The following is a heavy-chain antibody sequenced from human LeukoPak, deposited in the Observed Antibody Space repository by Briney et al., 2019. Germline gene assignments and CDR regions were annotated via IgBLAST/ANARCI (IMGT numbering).Heavy chain of an antibody. V-gene: IGHV1-18*01. Sequence: ASVKVSCRASGGTFNTYVITWVRQAPGQGLEWMGWISVHNGNTNYAQKFQGRVIMTTDTSTSTAYMELRSLRSDDTAAYYCARDYYDILTGYYNFDYWGQGTLVTVSS. J-gene: IGHJ4*02. D-gene: IGHD3-9*01. CDR1: GGTFNTYV. CDR3: ARDYYDILTGYYNFDY. CDR2: ISVHNGNT.